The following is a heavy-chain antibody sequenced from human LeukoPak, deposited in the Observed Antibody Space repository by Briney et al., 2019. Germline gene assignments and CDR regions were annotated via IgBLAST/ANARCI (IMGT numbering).Heavy chain of an antibody. Sequence: SETLSLTCTVSGGSISSSSYYWGWIRQPPGKGLEWIGSIYYSGSTYYNPSLKSRVTISVDTSKNQFSLKLGSVTAADTAVYYCARHSIGSKVAGTRSRWFDPWGQGTLVTVSS. CDR1: GGSISSSSYY. J-gene: IGHJ5*02. CDR2: IYYSGST. CDR3: ARHSIGSKVAGTRSRWFDP. V-gene: IGHV4-39*01. D-gene: IGHD6-19*01.